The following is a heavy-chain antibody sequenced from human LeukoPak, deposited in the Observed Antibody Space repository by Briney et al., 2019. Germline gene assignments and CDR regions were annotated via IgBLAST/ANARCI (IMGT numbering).Heavy chain of an antibody. CDR1: GFTFSSYG. J-gene: IGHJ4*02. CDR2: ISYDGSNK. V-gene: IGHV3-30*03. CDR3: XXXXXXXSXXTXFDY. Sequence: XXXXSGFTFSSYGMHWVRQAPGKGLEWVAVISYDGSNKYYADSVKGRFTISRDNSKNTLYLQMNRLRAEDTAVYYXXXXXXXXSXXTXFDYWGXGXLVTVSS.